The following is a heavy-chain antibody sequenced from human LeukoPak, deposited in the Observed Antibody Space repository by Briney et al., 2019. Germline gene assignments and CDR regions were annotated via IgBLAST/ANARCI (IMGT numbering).Heavy chain of an antibody. CDR2: ISWDGGST. Sequence: GGSLRLSCAASGFTFSDYYMSWIRQAPGKGLEWVSLISWDGGSTYYADSVKGRFTISRDNSKNSLYLQMNSLRAEDTAVYYCARDTEWLFLDYWGQGTLVTVSS. CDR1: GFTFSDYY. D-gene: IGHD3-3*01. J-gene: IGHJ4*02. V-gene: IGHV3-43*01. CDR3: ARDTEWLFLDY.